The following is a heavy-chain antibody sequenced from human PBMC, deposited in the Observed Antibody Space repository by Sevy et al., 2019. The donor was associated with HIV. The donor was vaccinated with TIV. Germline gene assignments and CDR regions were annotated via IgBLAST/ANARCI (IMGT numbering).Heavy chain of an antibody. CDR3: AADYGGNSEFGDY. CDR2: ISSSSITI. D-gene: IGHD2-21*02. J-gene: IGHJ4*02. Sequence: GGSLRLSCAASGFTFSSYSMNWVRQAPGKGLEWVSYISSSSITIYYADSVKGRFTISRDNAKNSLYLQMNSLRAEDTAVYYCAADYGGNSEFGDYWGQGTLVTVSS. CDR1: GFTFSSYS. V-gene: IGHV3-48*01.